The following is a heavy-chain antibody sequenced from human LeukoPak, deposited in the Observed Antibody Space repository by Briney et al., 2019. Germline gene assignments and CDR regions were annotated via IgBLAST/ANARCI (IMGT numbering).Heavy chain of an antibody. CDR1: GFTFNGKW. CDR2: INQDGSQT. Sequence: PGGSLRLSCAASGFTFNGKWMTWVRQAPGKGLEWVANINQDGSQTNYADSVKGRFTISRDNAKSTLYLEMNGLRVEDTAVYFCADPPSDYWGQGTLVAVSS. CDR3: ADPPSDY. V-gene: IGHV3-7*01. J-gene: IGHJ4*02.